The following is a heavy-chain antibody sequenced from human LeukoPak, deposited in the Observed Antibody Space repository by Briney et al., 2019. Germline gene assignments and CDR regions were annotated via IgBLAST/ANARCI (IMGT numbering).Heavy chain of an antibody. Sequence: GGSLRLSCAASGFTFSSYSMNWVRQAPGKGLEWVSSICSSSSYIYYADSVKRRFTISRDNAKHSLYLQMNSLRAEDTAVYYCATQREAYYYYMDVWGKGTTVTVSS. CDR1: GFTFSSYS. V-gene: IGHV3-21*01. CDR2: ICSSSSYI. J-gene: IGHJ6*03. CDR3: ATQREAYYYYMDV.